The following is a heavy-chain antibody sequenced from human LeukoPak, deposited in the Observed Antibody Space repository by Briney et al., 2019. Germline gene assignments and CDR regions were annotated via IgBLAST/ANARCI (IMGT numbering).Heavy chain of an antibody. D-gene: IGHD1-26*01. CDR3: AREYSGSYYGFDY. CDR1: GFTFRSYN. J-gene: IGHJ4*02. Sequence: PGGSLRLSCAASGFTFRSYNMNWVRQAPGKRPERVSSISSSSSYIYYADSVKGRFTISRDNAKNSPYLQMNSLRAEDTAVYYCAREYSGSYYGFDYWGQGTLVTVSS. V-gene: IGHV3-21*01. CDR2: ISSSSSYI.